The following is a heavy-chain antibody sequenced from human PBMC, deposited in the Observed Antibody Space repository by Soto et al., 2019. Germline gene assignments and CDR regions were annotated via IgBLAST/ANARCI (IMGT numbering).Heavy chain of an antibody. Sequence: ASVKVSCKASGYTFTSYGISWVRQAPGQGLEWMGWISAYNGNTNYAQKLQGRVTMTTDTSTSTAYMELRSLRSDDTAVYYCARDFPHCSSTSCYSFNWGQGTLVTVSS. D-gene: IGHD2-2*01. CDR1: GYTFTSYG. J-gene: IGHJ4*02. V-gene: IGHV1-18*01. CDR3: ARDFPHCSSTSCYSFN. CDR2: ISAYNGNT.